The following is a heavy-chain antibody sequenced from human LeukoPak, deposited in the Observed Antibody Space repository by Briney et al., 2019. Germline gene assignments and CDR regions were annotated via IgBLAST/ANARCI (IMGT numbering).Heavy chain of an antibody. Sequence: PSETLSLTCTVSGYSISSGYYWGWIRQPPGKGLEWIGSIYHSGSTYYNPSLKSRVTISVDTSKNQFSLKLSSVTAADTAVYYCARTTYSSSWYLRALRNYFDYWGQGTLVTVSS. D-gene: IGHD6-13*01. CDR2: IYHSGST. CDR3: ARTTYSSSWYLRALRNYFDY. J-gene: IGHJ4*02. V-gene: IGHV4-38-2*02. CDR1: GYSISSGYY.